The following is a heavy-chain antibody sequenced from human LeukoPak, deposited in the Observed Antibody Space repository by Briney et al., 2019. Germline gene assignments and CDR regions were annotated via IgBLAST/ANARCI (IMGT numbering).Heavy chain of an antibody. J-gene: IGHJ4*02. CDR1: GGTFSSYA. CDR2: IIPIFGTA. V-gene: IGHV1-69*13. CDR3: ARGPDDYIWGSHRYD. Sequence: SVKVSCKASGGTFSSYAISWVRQAPGQGLEWMGGIIPIFGTANYAQKFQGRVTITADESTSTAYMELSSLKSEDTAVYYCARGPDDYIWGSHRYDWGQGTLVTVSS. D-gene: IGHD3-16*02.